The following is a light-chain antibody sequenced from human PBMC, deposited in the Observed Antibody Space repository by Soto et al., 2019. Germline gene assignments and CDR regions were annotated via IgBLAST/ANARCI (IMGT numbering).Light chain of an antibody. CDR1: SSDFGGYNY. J-gene: IGLJ1*01. CDR3: SSYTSSSTLDV. V-gene: IGLV2-14*01. CDR2: DVS. Sequence: QSALTQPASVSGSPGQSITISCTGNSSDFGGYNYVSWYQQHPGKAPKLMIYDVSNRPSGASNRFSGSKSGNTASLTISGLQAEDEADYYCSSYTSSSTLDVFGTGTKVTVL.